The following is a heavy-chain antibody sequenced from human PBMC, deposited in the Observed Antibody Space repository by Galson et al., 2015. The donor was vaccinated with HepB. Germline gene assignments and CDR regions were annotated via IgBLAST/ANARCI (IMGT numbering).Heavy chain of an antibody. D-gene: IGHD5-24*01. CDR1: GFTFSTSG. CDR2: IWYDGSDK. J-gene: IGHJ5*01. Sequence: LRLSCAASGFTFSTSGMHWVRQAPGKGLEWVAIIWYDGSDKDYRDSVKGRFTISRDNSKNTLYLQMSSLSAEDTAVYYCARDFKPDGSVYFDYWGHGTLVTVSS. CDR3: ARDFKPDGSVYFDY. V-gene: IGHV3-33*01.